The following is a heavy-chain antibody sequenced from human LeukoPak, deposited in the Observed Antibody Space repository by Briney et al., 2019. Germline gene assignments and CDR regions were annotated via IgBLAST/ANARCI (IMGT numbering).Heavy chain of an antibody. J-gene: IGHJ4*02. D-gene: IGHD3-22*01. CDR3: DRQGNPAWGPYNYDPTCYFYLVDN. CDR1: GGSISSSRYY. V-gene: IGHV4-39*01. Sequence: PSETLSLTSSACGGSISSSRYYCGWIRQPPGKGLEWIGSINYSGNTYYSTSLKSRVTISGDTSKNELSLRLSSVTAADTAVYYCDRQGNPAWGPYNYDPTCYFYLVDNWVQGALVIVSS. CDR2: INYSGNT.